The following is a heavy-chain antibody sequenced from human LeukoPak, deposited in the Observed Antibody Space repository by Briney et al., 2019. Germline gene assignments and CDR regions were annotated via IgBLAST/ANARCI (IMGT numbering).Heavy chain of an antibody. V-gene: IGHV1-18*01. J-gene: IGHJ1*01. CDR2: ISAYNGNT. Sequence: ASVKVSCKASGYTFTSYGISWVRQALGQGLEWMGWISAYNGNTNYAQKLQGRVTMTTDTSTSTAYMELRSLRSDDTAVYYCARDWAPLTGYYSAEYFQHWGQGTLVTVSS. D-gene: IGHD3-9*01. CDR1: GYTFTSYG. CDR3: ARDWAPLTGYYSAEYFQH.